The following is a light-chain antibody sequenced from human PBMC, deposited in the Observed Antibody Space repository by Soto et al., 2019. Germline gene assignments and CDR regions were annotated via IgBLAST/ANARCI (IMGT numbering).Light chain of an antibody. Sequence: DIPMTQSPSTLSASVGDRVTITCRASQSISSWLDWYQQKPGKAPKLLIYDASSLESGVPSRFSGSGSGTEFTLTISNRQPDDFATYYCQQYNSYSWTFGQGTKVEIK. CDR1: QSISSW. V-gene: IGKV1-5*01. CDR3: QQYNSYSWT. J-gene: IGKJ1*01. CDR2: DAS.